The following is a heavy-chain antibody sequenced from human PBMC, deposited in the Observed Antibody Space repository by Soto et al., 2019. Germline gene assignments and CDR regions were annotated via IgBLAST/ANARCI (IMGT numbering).Heavy chain of an antibody. D-gene: IGHD3-10*01. Sequence: EVQLVESGGGLVQPGGSLRLSCAASGFTFSDYDMHWVRQATGKSLEWVSAIGTPGDTYYTGSVKGRFTISRENAKNSLYLQMNSLRAGDTAVYYCARARGGEWFGEQLYWGQGILVTVSS. J-gene: IGHJ4*02. CDR1: GFTFSDYD. CDR3: ARARGGEWFGEQLY. V-gene: IGHV3-13*04. CDR2: IGTPGDT.